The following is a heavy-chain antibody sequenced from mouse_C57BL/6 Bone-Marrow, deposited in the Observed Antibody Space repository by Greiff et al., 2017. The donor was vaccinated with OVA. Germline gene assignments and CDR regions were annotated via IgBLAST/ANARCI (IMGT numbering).Heavy chain of an antibody. Sequence: QVQLQQSGPGLVQPSQSLSITCTVSGFSLTSYGVHWVRQSPGQGLEWLGVIWRGGSTDYNAAFMSRLSITKDNSKSQVFFKMNSLQADDTAIYYCATQTAQAHYAMDYWGQGTSVTVSS. CDR1: GFSLTSYG. V-gene: IGHV2-5*01. D-gene: IGHD3-2*02. CDR2: IWRGGST. CDR3: ATQTAQAHYAMDY. J-gene: IGHJ4*01.